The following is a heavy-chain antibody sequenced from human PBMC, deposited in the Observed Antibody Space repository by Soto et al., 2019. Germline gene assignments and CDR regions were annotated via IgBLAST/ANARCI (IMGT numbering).Heavy chain of an antibody. CDR2: IKQDGGDT. Sequence: GGSLRLSCAASGFTFSTYWMSWVRQAPGKGLEWVAKIKQDGGDTYYVDSVKGRFTISRDNDENSVYLQMNSLRAEDTAVYYRARLYPGSGWPYHYYGMDVWGQGTTVTV. CDR3: ARLYPGSGWPYHYYGMDV. J-gene: IGHJ6*02. V-gene: IGHV3-7*01. D-gene: IGHD6-25*01. CDR1: GFTFSTYW.